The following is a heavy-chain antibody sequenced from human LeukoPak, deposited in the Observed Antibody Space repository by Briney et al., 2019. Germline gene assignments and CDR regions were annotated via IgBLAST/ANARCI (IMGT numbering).Heavy chain of an antibody. J-gene: IGHJ4*02. Sequence: ASVKVSCKPSGYSFTSYGISWVRQAPGQGLEWVGWINPYNGKTNYAQKGQGRVTVTTDTYTSTAYMERRSLRFDDTAVYYCARDPSGNPYFFDYWGQGTLVTVSS. CDR3: ARDPSGNPYFFDY. D-gene: IGHD3-3*01. CDR2: INPYNGKT. CDR1: GYSFTSYG. V-gene: IGHV1-18*01.